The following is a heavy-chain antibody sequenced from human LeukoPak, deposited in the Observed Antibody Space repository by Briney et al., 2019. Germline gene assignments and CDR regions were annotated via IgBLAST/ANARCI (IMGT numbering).Heavy chain of an antibody. CDR2: IIPIFGTA. V-gene: IGHV1-69*05. CDR3: ARSSSSVYVYFDY. CDR1: GGTFSSYA. Sequence: SVKVSCKASGGTFSSYAINWVRQAPGQGLEWMGGIIPIFGTANYAQKFQGRVTMTRDTSTSTVYMELSSLRSEDTAVYYCARSSSSVYVYFDYWGQGTLVTVSS. J-gene: IGHJ4*02. D-gene: IGHD6-6*01.